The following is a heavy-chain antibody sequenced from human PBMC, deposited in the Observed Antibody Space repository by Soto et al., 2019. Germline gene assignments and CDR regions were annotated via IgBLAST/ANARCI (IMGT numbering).Heavy chain of an antibody. CDR1: GYTFTDYY. Sequence: QVQLVQSGAELKKPGASVKVSCKASGYTFTDYYVHWLRQAPGQGLEWMGWINPKSGVTHYAQKFHGWVTLTRDTSVSKAYMELNRLKSDDTAVFFCARGVSGWSPFDVWGQGTLVTVSS. D-gene: IGHD6-19*01. CDR3: ARGVSGWSPFDV. CDR2: INPKSGVT. J-gene: IGHJ4*02. V-gene: IGHV1-2*04.